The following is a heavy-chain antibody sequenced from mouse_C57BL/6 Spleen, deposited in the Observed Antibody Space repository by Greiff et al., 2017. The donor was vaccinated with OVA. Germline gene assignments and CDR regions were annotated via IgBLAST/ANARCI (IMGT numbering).Heavy chain of an antibody. D-gene: IGHD2-3*01. CDR2: IYPGSGST. J-gene: IGHJ3*01. V-gene: IGHV1-55*01. CDR1: GYTFTSYW. CDR3: ARNHDVYYGWFAY. Sequence: QVQLKQPGAELVKPGASVKMSCKASGYTFTSYWITWVKQRPGQGLEWIGDIYPGSGSTNYNEKFKSKATLTVDTSSSTAYMQLSSLTSEDSAVYYCARNHDVYYGWFAYWGQGTLVTVSA.